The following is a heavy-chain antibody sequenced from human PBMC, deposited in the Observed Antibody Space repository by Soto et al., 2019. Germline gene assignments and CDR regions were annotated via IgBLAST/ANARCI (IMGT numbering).Heavy chain of an antibody. CDR2: IYYSGST. CDR1: GDCISSSSYY. V-gene: IGHV4-39*01. J-gene: IGHJ4*02. Sequence: PXASLSLACTVWGDCISSSSYYWSWIRQPPGKGLEWIGSIYYSGSTYYNPSLKSRVTTSVDTSKNQFSLKLSSVTAADTALYYCERHEGIAAAGVDYWGQRTLVTVSS. CDR3: ERHEGIAAAGVDY. D-gene: IGHD6-13*01.